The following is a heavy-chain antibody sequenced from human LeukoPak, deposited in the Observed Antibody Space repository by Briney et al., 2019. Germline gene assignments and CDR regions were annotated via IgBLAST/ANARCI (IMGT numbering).Heavy chain of an antibody. V-gene: IGHV4-39*07. CDR1: GGSISSSSYY. D-gene: IGHD4-17*01. CDR2: IYYSGST. J-gene: IGHJ6*02. CDR3: ARENDYGDYYAYYYYGMDV. Sequence: SETLSLTCTVSGGSISSSSYYWGWIRQPPGKGLEWIGSIYYSGSTYYNPSLKSRVTISVDTSKNQFSLKLSSVTAADTAVYYCARENDYGDYYAYYYYGMDVWGQGTTVTVSS.